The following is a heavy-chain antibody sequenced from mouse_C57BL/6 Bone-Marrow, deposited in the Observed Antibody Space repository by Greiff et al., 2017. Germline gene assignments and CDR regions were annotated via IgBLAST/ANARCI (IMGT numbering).Heavy chain of an antibody. CDR1: GYTFTSYW. D-gene: IGHD2-5*01. CDR3: ARAYYSKGFAY. Sequence: QVQLQQSGAELVMPGASVKLSCKASGYTFTSYWMHWVKQRPGQGLEWIGEIDPSDSYTNYNQKFKGKSTLTVDKSSSTAYMQLSSLTSEDSAVYYCARAYYSKGFAYWGQGTLVTVSA. V-gene: IGHV1-69*01. J-gene: IGHJ3*01. CDR2: IDPSDSYT.